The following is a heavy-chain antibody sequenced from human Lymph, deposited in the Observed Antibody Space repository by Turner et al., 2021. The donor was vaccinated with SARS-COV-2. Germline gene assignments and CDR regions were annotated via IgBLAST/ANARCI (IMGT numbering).Heavy chain of an antibody. CDR2: MDPNSSNT. CDR3: ARAAQLTVWFDP. Sequence: VQLVQTSAEVKKTGARVKVSCMASGYTFPRYDINWVRQATGQGLEWMGWMDPNSSNTGYAQKFQGRVTMTRNTSISTAYMELSSLRSDDTALYYCARAAQLTVWFDPWGQGTLVTVSS. J-gene: IGHJ5*02. V-gene: IGHV1-8*01. D-gene: IGHD3-9*01. CDR1: GYTFPRYD.